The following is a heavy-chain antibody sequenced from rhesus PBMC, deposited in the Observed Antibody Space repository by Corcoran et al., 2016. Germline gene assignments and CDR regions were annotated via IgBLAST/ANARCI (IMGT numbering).Heavy chain of an antibody. CDR1: GGSISGYY. V-gene: IGHV4-73*01. D-gene: IGHD5-24*01. Sequence: QVKLQQWGEGLVKPSETLSLTCAVYGGSISGYYWSWIRQPPGKVLEWIGNIDGNRATTNYTPSLKNRVTISKDTSKNQFSLKLSSVTAADTAVYYCARVQRVQFVLEDSLDVWGRGVLVTVSS. CDR2: IDGNRATT. J-gene: IGHJ5-2*02. CDR3: ARVQRVQFVLEDSLDV.